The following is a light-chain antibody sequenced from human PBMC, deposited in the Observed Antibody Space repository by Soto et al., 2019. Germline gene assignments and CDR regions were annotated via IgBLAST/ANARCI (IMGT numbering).Light chain of an antibody. CDR1: SSDVGNYNY. CDR3: GSYTSSPTLI. CDR2: DVS. Sequence: QSALTQPASVSGSPGQSITISCTGTSSDVGNYNYVSWYQQHPGKAPKLMIYDVSNRPSGVSNRFSGSKSGNTASLTTSGLQAEDEGDYYCGSYTSSPTLIFGGGTKLTVL. V-gene: IGLV2-14*03. J-gene: IGLJ2*01.